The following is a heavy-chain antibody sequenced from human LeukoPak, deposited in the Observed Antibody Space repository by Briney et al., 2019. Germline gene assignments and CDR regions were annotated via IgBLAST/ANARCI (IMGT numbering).Heavy chain of an antibody. CDR1: GGSISSSSYY. Sequence: PSETLSLTCTVSGGSISSSSYYWGWIRQPPGKGLEWIGSIYYSGSTYYNPSLKSRVTISVDTSKNQFSLKLSSVTAADTAVYYCARVESIFEVGYYYMDVWGKGTTVTVSS. CDR2: IYYSGST. V-gene: IGHV4-39*07. J-gene: IGHJ6*03. D-gene: IGHD3-3*01. CDR3: ARVESIFEVGYYYMDV.